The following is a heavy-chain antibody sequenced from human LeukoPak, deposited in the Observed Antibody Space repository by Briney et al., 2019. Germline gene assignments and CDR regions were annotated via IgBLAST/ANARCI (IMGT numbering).Heavy chain of an antibody. CDR1: GFTFSHYG. Sequence: GGSLRLSCAASGFTFSHYGMSWVRQAPGKGLEWVSALSGSGGSTFYADSVKGRFTISRENSKNTLYLQMNSLRAEDTAVYYCARDGVATIPHGMDVWGQGTTVTVSS. CDR2: LSGSGGST. D-gene: IGHD5-12*01. CDR3: ARDGVATIPHGMDV. J-gene: IGHJ6*02. V-gene: IGHV3-23*01.